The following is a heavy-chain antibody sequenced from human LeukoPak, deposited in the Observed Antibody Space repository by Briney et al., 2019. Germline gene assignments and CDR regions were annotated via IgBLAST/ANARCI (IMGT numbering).Heavy chain of an antibody. D-gene: IGHD2-21*01. CDR2: VHSDGTKI. Sequence: GGSLRLSCAASGFNFSDCGMHWVRQAPGKGLEWVAFVHSDGTKIYYVDSVKGRFSISRDNAQRSLYLHMNSLRDEDTAVYYCAREFSVVGNFDYWGQGTLVIVSS. CDR3: AREFSVVGNFDY. CDR1: GFNFSDCG. V-gene: IGHV3-30*02. J-gene: IGHJ4*02.